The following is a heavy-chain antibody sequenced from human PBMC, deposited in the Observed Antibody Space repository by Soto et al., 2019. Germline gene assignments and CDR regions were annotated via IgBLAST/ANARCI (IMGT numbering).Heavy chain of an antibody. CDR2: IGLAGET. CDR3: VREWVDTYGFHPPLGLDV. J-gene: IGHJ6*02. Sequence: EVQLVESGGGLVQPGGSLRLSCVASGFTFSIYDMHWVRQATGKGLEWVSAIGLAGETYYSGSVKGRFTISRENAKNSLSLQMNSLRVADTAIYYCVREWVDTYGFHPPLGLDVWGQGTTVTVSS. CDR1: GFTFSIYD. V-gene: IGHV3-13*01. D-gene: IGHD5-18*01.